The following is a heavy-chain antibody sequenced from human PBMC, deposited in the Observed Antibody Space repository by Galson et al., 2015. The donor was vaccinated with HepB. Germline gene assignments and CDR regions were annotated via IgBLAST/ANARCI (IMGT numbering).Heavy chain of an antibody. Sequence: SCKASGYTFTGYYKHWVRQAPGQGLEWMGWINPNSGGTNYAQKFQGWFTMTRDTSISTAYMELSRLRSDDTAVYYCARAARWGSVYYYGMDVWGQGTTVTVSS. CDR1: GYTFTGYY. D-gene: IGHD3-16*01. J-gene: IGHJ6*02. V-gene: IGHV1-2*04. CDR3: ARAARWGSVYYYGMDV. CDR2: INPNSGGT.